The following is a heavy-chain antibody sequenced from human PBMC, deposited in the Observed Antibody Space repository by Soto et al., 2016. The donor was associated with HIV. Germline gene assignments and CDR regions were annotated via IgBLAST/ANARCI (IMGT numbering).Heavy chain of an antibody. V-gene: IGHV1-69*13. J-gene: IGHJ6*03. CDR3: ARSYYGSGSYYSYYYYYMDV. CDR2: IIPIFGTA. Sequence: QVQLVQSGAEVKKPGSSVKVSCKASGGTFSSYAISWVRQAPGQGLEWMGGIIPIFGTANYAQKFQGRVTITADESTSTAYMELSSLRSEDTAVYYCARSYYGSGSYYSYYYYYMDVWGKGTNGHRLL. D-gene: IGHD3-10*01. CDR1: GGTFSSYA.